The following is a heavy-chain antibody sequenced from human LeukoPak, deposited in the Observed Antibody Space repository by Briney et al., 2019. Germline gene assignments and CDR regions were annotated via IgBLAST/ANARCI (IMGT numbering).Heavy chain of an antibody. V-gene: IGHV4-39*01. CDR2: IYYSGST. Sequence: SETLSLTCTVSGGSIRSSSYYWGRIRQPPGKGLEWIGSIYYSGSTYYNASLKSRGTISVDTSKNQFSLKLNSVTAADTAVYFCARQVVAVAGTGYFDYWGQGTLVTVSS. CDR3: ARQVVAVAGTGYFDY. CDR1: GGSIRSSSYY. J-gene: IGHJ4*02. D-gene: IGHD6-19*01.